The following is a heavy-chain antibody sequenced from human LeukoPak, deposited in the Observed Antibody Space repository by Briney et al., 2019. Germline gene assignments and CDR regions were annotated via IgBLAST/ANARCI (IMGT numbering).Heavy chain of an antibody. D-gene: IGHD3-10*01. CDR2: INPSGGSP. CDR1: GYTFISNY. V-gene: IGHV1-46*01. J-gene: IGHJ5*02. Sequence: ASVKVSCKAYGYTFISNYLNWVRQAPGQGLEWVGIINPSGGSPSYAQKFQGRVTMTRDMSTSTAYMELRSLRYDDTAVYYCTRRGPPATNWFDPWGQGTLVTVSS. CDR3: TRRGPPATNWFDP.